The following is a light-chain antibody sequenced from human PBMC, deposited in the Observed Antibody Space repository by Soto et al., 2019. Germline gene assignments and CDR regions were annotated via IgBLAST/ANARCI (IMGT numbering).Light chain of an antibody. CDR2: GAS. CDR1: QDISNS. V-gene: IGKV1-27*01. J-gene: IGKJ1*01. CDR3: QKYNSVPWT. Sequence: DVQMTQSPSSLSASVGDRVTITCRASQDISNSLAWYQQKPGRVPELLIYGASTLQSGVPSRFSGSGSGTDFTLTITNLQPEDVATYYCQKYNSVPWTFGQGTKVEVK.